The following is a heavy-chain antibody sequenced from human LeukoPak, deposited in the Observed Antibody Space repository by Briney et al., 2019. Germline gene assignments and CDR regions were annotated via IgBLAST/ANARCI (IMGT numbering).Heavy chain of an antibody. CDR3: AREAAARGYFDY. CDR1: GFTFSSYE. D-gene: IGHD6-6*01. V-gene: IGHV3-48*03. CDR2: ISSSGSTI. Sequence: HPGGSLRLSCAASGFTFSSYEMNWVRQAPGKGLEWVSYISSSGSTIYYADSVKGRFTISRDNAKNSLYLQMNSLRAEDTAVYYCAREAAARGYFDYWGQGTLVTVSS. J-gene: IGHJ4*02.